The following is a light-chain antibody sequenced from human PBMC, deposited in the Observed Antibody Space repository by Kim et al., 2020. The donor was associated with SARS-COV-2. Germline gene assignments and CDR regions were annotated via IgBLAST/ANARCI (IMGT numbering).Light chain of an antibody. J-gene: IGKJ1*01. CDR3: QQYNTYWT. V-gene: IGKV1-5*01. CDR2: DAS. Sequence: DIQMTQSPSTLSASIGDRVTITCRASHTVRGWLAWYQQKPGIAPKLLIYDASTLKSGAPSRFSGSGSGTEFTLTINSLQPDDFATYYCQQYNTYWTFGQGTKVDIK. CDR1: HTVRGW.